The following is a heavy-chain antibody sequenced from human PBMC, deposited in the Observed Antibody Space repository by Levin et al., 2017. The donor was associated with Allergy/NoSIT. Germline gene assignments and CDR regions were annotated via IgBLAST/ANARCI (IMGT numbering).Heavy chain of an antibody. D-gene: IGHD1-26*01. J-gene: IGHJ4*02. CDR3: AKSWDFDY. CDR2: ISYDGSNK. Sequence: GGSLRLSCAASGFTFSSYGMHWVRQAPGKGLEWVAVISYDGSNKYYADSVKGRFTISRDNSKNTLYLQMNSLRAEDTAVYYCAKSWDFDYWGQGTLVTVSS. CDR1: GFTFSSYG. V-gene: IGHV3-30*18.